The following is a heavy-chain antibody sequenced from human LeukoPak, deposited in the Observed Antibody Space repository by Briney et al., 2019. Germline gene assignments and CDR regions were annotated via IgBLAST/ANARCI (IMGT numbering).Heavy chain of an antibody. D-gene: IGHD3-3*01. Sequence: GASVKVSCKASGYTFTSYGISWVRQAPGQGLEWMGWISAYNGNTNYAQKLQGRVTMTADTSTSTAYMELRSLRSDDTAVYYCARESLLSGYFSDGMDVWGQGTTVTVS. V-gene: IGHV1-18*01. CDR2: ISAYNGNT. CDR1: GYTFTSYG. CDR3: ARESLLSGYFSDGMDV. J-gene: IGHJ6*02.